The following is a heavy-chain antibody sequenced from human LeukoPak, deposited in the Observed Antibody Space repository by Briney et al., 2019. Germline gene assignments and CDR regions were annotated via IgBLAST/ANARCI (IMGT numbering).Heavy chain of an antibody. D-gene: IGHD3-16*02. J-gene: IGHJ4*02. CDR2: IYYSGST. V-gene: IGHV4-39*07. Sequence: PSETLSLTCTVSGGSISSSSYYWGWIRQPPGKGLEWIGSIYYSGSTYYNPSLKSRVTISVDTSKNQFSLKLSSVTAADTAVYYCARDDYVWGSYRYFDYWGQGTLVTVSS. CDR1: GGSISSSSYY. CDR3: ARDDYVWGSYRYFDY.